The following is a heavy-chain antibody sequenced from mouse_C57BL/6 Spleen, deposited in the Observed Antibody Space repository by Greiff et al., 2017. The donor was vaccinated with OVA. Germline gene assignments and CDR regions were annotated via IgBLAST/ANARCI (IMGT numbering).Heavy chain of an antibody. CDR3: ARWGTVVAPFDY. D-gene: IGHD1-1*01. V-gene: IGHV1-80*01. CDR2: IYPGDGDT. CDR1: GYAFSSYW. Sequence: VQLQQSGAELVKPGASVKISCKASGYAFSSYWMNWVKQRPGKGLEWIGQIYPGDGDTNYNGKFKGKATLTADKSSSTAYMQLSSLTSEDSAVYFCARWGTVVAPFDYWGQGTTLTVSS. J-gene: IGHJ2*01.